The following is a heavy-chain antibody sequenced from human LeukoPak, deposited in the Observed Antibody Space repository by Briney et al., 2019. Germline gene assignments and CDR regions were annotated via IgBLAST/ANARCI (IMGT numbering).Heavy chain of an antibody. D-gene: IGHD6-6*01. CDR1: GFTFSSYS. CDR3: ARSGRGSSSYYYYGMDV. V-gene: IGHV3-21*01. Sequence: GGSLRLSCAASGFTFSSYSMNWVRQAPGKGLEWVSSISSSSSYIYYADSVKGRFTISRDNAKNSLYLQMNSLRAEDTAVYYCARSGRGSSSYYYYGMDVWGQGTTVTVSS. J-gene: IGHJ6*02. CDR2: ISSSSSYI.